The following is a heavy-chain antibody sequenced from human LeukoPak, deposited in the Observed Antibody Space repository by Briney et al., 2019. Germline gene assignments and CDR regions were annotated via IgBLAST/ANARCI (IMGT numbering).Heavy chain of an antibody. J-gene: IGHJ3*02. CDR3: ARKYYYVSSGSDAFDI. Sequence: PGAPMIPSSAASGFTVNSNNMSVGQQAPEKRQGWVPVKYSGGRAYYADSVQGRFTLSRDSSKNTLYLQMNSLRGEDTAVYYCARKYYYVSSGSDAFDIWGEGAMVTVSS. V-gene: IGHV3-53*01. CDR1: GFTVNSNN. CDR2: KYSGGRA. D-gene: IGHD3-22*01.